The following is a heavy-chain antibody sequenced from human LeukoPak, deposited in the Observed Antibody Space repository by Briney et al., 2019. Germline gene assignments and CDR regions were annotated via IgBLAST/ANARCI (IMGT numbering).Heavy chain of an antibody. CDR1: GFTFSSYA. D-gene: IGHD2-15*01. Sequence: QPGGSLRLSCAASGFTFSSYAMSWVRQAPGKGLEWDSAISGSGGSTYYADSVKGRFTISRDNSKNTLYLQMNSLRAEDTAVYYCASLTPLGYCSGGSCYTWFDPWGQGTLVTVSS. CDR3: ASLTPLGYCSGGSCYTWFDP. J-gene: IGHJ5*02. V-gene: IGHV3-23*01. CDR2: ISGSGGST.